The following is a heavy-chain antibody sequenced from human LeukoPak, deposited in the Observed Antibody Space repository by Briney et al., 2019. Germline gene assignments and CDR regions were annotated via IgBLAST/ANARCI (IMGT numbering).Heavy chain of an antibody. V-gene: IGHV3-7*04. CDR3: ARGNYYPDY. D-gene: IGHD3-22*01. CDR1: GFTFSSYA. Sequence: GGSLRLSCAASGFTFSSYAMSWVRQAPGKGLEWVASIKQDGSEKNYVDSVKGRFTISRDNAKNSLYLQMNSLRADDTAVYYCARGNYYPDYWGQGTLVTVSS. J-gene: IGHJ4*02. CDR2: IKQDGSEK.